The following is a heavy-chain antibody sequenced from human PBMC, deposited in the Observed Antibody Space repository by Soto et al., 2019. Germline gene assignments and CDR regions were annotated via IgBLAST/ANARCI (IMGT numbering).Heavy chain of an antibody. CDR2: IYYSGST. CDR1: GGSVSSGNYY. Sequence: SETLSLTCTVSGGSVSSGNYYWSWNRQRPGKGLEWIGYIYYSGSTNYNPSLKSRLTMSVDTSKHHFSLRLRSVTAADTAIYFFAISPNYGAPLTSFDYCGQGTLVPVSS. CDR3: AISPNYGAPLTSFDY. D-gene: IGHD4-17*01. J-gene: IGHJ4*02. V-gene: IGHV4-61*03.